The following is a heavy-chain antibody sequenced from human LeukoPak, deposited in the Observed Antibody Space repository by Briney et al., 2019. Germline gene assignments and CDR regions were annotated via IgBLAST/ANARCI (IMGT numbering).Heavy chain of an antibody. D-gene: IGHD3-10*01. V-gene: IGHV3-23*01. J-gene: IGHJ4*02. CDR1: GFTFRYHT. Sequence: GGSLKLSCAASGFTFRYHTMDWVRQAPGKGLEWVSTIGFVGGDIHYADSVKGRFIISRDNSQNTFFLEMNCLGAEDTAVCYCTLRFADDFDSWGQETLVAVSS. CDR3: TLRFADDFDS. CDR2: IGFVGGDI.